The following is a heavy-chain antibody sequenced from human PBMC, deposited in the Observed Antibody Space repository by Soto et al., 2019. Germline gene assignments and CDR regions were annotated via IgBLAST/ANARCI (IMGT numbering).Heavy chain of an antibody. CDR1: GGSISSSSYY. CDR2: IYYSGST. D-gene: IGHD3-22*01. J-gene: IGHJ4*02. Sequence: PSETLSLTCTVSGGSISSSSYYWGWIRQPPGKGLEWIGSIYYSGSTYYNPSLKSRVTISVDTSKNQFSLKLSSVTAADTAVYYCARKHYDAPLVFDYWGQGTLVTVSS. V-gene: IGHV4-39*01. CDR3: ARKHYDAPLVFDY.